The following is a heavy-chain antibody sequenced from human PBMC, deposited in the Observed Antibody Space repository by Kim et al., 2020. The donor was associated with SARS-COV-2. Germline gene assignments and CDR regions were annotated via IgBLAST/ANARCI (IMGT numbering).Heavy chain of an antibody. CDR3: ARIPDYGSGSYYNADFDY. J-gene: IGHJ4*02. V-gene: IGHV1-18*01. CDR2: ISAYNGNT. D-gene: IGHD3-10*01. CDR1: GYTFTSYG. Sequence: ASVKVSCKASGYTFTSYGISWVRQAPGQGLEWMGWISAYNGNTNYAQKLQGRVTMTTDTSTSTAYMELRSLRSDDTAVYYCARIPDYGSGSYYNADFDYWGQGTLVTVSS.